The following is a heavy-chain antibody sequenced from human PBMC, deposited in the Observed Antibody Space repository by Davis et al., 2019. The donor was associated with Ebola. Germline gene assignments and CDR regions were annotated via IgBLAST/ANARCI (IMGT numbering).Heavy chain of an antibody. CDR3: ARVDGGGVDY. J-gene: IGHJ4*02. D-gene: IGHD3-10*01. Sequence: PSETLSLTCAVSGYSISSGYYWGWIRQPPGKGLEWIGSIYHSGSTYYNPSLKSRVTISVDTSKNQFSLKLSSVTAADTAVYYCARVDGGGVDYWGQGTLVTVSS. CDR2: IYHSGST. V-gene: IGHV4-38-2*01. CDR1: GYSISSGYY.